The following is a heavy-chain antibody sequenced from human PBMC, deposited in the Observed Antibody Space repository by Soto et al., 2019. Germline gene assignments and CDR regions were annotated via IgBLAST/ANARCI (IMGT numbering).Heavy chain of an antibody. D-gene: IGHD6-6*01. Sequence: PGGSLRLSCAASGFTFSSYWMHWVRQAPGRGLVWVSRINSDGSSTSYADSVKGRFTISRDNAKNTLYLQMNSLRAEDTAVYYCARDRAARPLGWFDPWGQGTLVTVSS. CDR3: ARDRAARPLGWFDP. V-gene: IGHV3-74*01. CDR1: GFTFSSYW. CDR2: INSDGSST. J-gene: IGHJ5*02.